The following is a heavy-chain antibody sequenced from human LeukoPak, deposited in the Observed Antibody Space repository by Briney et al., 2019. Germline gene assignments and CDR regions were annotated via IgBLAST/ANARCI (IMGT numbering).Heavy chain of an antibody. D-gene: IGHD6-13*01. CDR2: IFYSGST. V-gene: IGHV4-39*07. CDR3: AREPLSPIAAAGRSYGWFDP. Sequence: SETLSLTCTVSGGSISSTRHYWGWIRQPPGKGLEWIGSIFYSGSTNYNPSLKSRVTISVDTSKNQFSLKLSSVTAADTAVYYCAREPLSPIAAAGRSYGWFDPWGQGTLVTVSS. CDR1: GGSISSTRHY. J-gene: IGHJ5*02.